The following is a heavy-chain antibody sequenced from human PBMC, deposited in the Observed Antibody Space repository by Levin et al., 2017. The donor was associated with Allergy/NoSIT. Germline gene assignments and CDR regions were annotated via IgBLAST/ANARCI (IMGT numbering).Heavy chain of an antibody. CDR1: GGSISSYY. CDR3: ARHNYYYYGMDV. CDR2: IYYSGST. J-gene: IGHJ6*02. Sequence: SETLSLTCTVSGGSISSYYWSWIRQPPGKGLEWIGYIYYSGSTNYNPSLKSRVTISVDTSKNQFSLKLSSVTAADTAVYYCARHNYYYYGMDVRGQGTTVTVSS. V-gene: IGHV4-59*08.